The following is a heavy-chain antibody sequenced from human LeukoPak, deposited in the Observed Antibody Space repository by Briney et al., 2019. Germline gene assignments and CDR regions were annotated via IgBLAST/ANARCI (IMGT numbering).Heavy chain of an antibody. CDR1: GFTFSSYS. J-gene: IGHJ3*02. CDR2: ISSSSSYI. V-gene: IGHV3-21*01. Sequence: PGGSLRLSCAASGFTFSSYSMNWVRQAPGKRLEWVSSISSSSSYIYYAGSVKGRFTISRDNAKNSLYLQMNSLRAEDTAVYYCARGPSRRYYYGSGSHAFDIWGQGTMVTVSS. D-gene: IGHD3-10*01. CDR3: ARGPSRRYYYGSGSHAFDI.